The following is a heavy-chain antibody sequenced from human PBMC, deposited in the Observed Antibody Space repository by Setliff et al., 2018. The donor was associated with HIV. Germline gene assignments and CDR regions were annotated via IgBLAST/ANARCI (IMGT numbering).Heavy chain of an antibody. V-gene: IGHV7-4-1*02. CDR2: INTNSGSP. Sequence: ASVKVSCKTSGYSFENYAINWVRQAPGQGLEWMGWINTNSGSPTYAQAFTGRFLLSVDTVFATAYLQINNLKTEDTAVYYCARALYGDYGGDLNWLDPWGQGTRFTVSP. CDR3: ARALYGDYGGDLNWLDP. J-gene: IGHJ5*02. CDR1: GYSFENYA. D-gene: IGHD4-17*01.